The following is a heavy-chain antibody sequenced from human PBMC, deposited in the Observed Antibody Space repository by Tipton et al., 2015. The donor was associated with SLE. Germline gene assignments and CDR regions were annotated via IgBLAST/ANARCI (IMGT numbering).Heavy chain of an antibody. Sequence: SLRLSCAASGFTFDDYAMHWVRQTPGMGLEWVSVIHTGGRTYYADSVKGRFTISRDNSKNTLYLQMNSLRAEDTAVYFCAKRAGYCSSNSCQGGLDVWGQGTTVTVSS. CDR1: GFTFDDYA. V-gene: IGHV3-23*03. CDR2: IHTGGRT. D-gene: IGHD2-2*01. J-gene: IGHJ6*02. CDR3: AKRAGYCSSNSCQGGLDV.